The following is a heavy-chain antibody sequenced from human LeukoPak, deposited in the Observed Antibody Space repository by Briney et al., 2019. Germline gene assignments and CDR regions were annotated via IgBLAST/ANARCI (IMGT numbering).Heavy chain of an antibody. CDR1: GGSFSGYY. CDR3: ASGGGNSDY. J-gene: IGHJ4*02. CDR2: INHSGST. Sequence: PSETLSLTCAVYGGSFSGYYWSCIRQPPGKGLEWIGEINHSGSTNYNPSLKSRVTISVDTSKNQFSLKLSSVTAADTAVYYCASGGGNSDYWGQGTLVTVSS. V-gene: IGHV4-34*01. D-gene: IGHD4-23*01.